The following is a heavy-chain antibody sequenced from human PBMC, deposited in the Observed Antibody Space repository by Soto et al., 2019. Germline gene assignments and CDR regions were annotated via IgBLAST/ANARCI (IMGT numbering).Heavy chain of an antibody. CDR2: VSSRFENT. J-gene: IGHJ4*02. Sequence: ASVKVSCKASGYTFTNDYIQWVRQAPGQRLEWVGCVSSRFENTRSSQRFQGRVSITWDTAASTAYMELSSLTSEDTAVYFCATQSPDYAKRDFDYWGQGTLVTVSS. V-gene: IGHV1-3*01. CDR3: ATQSPDYAKRDFDY. D-gene: IGHD4-17*01. CDR1: GYTFTNDY.